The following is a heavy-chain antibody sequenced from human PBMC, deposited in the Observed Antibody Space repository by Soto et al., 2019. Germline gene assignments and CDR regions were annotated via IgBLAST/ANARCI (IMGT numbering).Heavy chain of an antibody. V-gene: IGHV3-30-3*01. Sequence: QVQLVESGGGVVQPGRSLRLSCAASGFTFSSYAMHWARQAPGKGLEWVAVISYDGSNKYYADSVKGRFTISRDNSKNTLYLQMNSLRAEDTAVYYCARDRGVYFDWLLVFDYWGQGTLVTVSS. J-gene: IGHJ4*02. CDR2: ISYDGSNK. CDR3: ARDRGVYFDWLLVFDY. CDR1: GFTFSSYA. D-gene: IGHD3-9*01.